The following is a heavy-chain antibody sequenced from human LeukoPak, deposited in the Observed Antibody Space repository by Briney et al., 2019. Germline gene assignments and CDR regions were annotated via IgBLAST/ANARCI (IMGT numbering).Heavy chain of an antibody. Sequence: GGSLRLSCAASGITFSSYWMHWVRQVPGKGLEWVSYISSTSSTIYYADSVKGRFTISRDNAKNSLYLQMNSLRAEDTAVYYCARDPYSSNYWFDPWGQGTLVTVSS. J-gene: IGHJ5*02. CDR1: GITFSSYW. CDR2: ISSTSSTI. D-gene: IGHD6-13*01. CDR3: ARDPYSSNYWFDP. V-gene: IGHV3-48*01.